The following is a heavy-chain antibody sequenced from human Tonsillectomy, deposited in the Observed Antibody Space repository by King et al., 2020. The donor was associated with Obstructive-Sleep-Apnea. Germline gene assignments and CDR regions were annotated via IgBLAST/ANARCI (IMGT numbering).Heavy chain of an antibody. V-gene: IGHV2-26*01. CDR1: GFSLSNAKMG. CDR2: IFSNDEK. CDR3: ARLRVVELSRRVDAFDI. J-gene: IGHJ3*02. D-gene: IGHD2-21*01. Sequence: QVTLKESGPVLVKPTETLTLTCTVSGFSLSNAKMGVSWMRQPPGKALEWLAHIFSNDEKSYSTSLKSRLTISNDTSKSQVVLTMTKMDPGDRATYYCARLRVVELSRRVDAFDIWGQGTMVTVSS.